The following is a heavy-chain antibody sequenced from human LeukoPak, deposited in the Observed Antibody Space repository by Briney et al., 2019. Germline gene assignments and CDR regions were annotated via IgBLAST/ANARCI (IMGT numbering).Heavy chain of an antibody. V-gene: IGHV1-69*04. CDR1: GGTFSSYA. CDR3: ARARISGGSYEYYFDY. J-gene: IGHJ4*02. Sequence: SVKVSCKASGGTFSSYAISWVRQAPGQGLEWRGRIIPILGIANYAQKFQGRVTITADKSTSTAYMELSSLRSEDTAVYYCARARISGGSYEYYFDYWGQGTLVTVSS. D-gene: IGHD1-26*01. CDR2: IIPILGIA.